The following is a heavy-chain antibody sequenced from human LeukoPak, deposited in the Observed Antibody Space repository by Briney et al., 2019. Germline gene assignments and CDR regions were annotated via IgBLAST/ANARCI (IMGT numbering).Heavy chain of an antibody. J-gene: IGHJ4*02. V-gene: IGHV3-7*01. CDR3: ARRYCSDGSCYSVDY. Sequence: QSGGSLRLSCAASGFTFSSYWMSWVRQAPGKGLEWVANINKDGSEKYYVDSVRGRLTIPRDNAKNSLYLQMNSLRAEDTAIYYCARRYCSDGSCYSVDYWGQGILVTVSS. CDR1: GFTFSSYW. CDR2: INKDGSEK. D-gene: IGHD2-15*01.